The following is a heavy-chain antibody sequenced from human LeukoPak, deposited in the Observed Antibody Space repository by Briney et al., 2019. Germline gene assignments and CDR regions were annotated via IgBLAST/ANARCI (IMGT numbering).Heavy chain of an antibody. J-gene: IGHJ4*02. V-gene: IGHV1-2*04. CDR1: GYTFTGYY. Sequence: ASVKVSCKASGYTFTGYYMHWVRQAPGQGLEWMGWINPNSGGTNYAQKFQGWVTMTRDTSISTAYMELSRLRSDDTAVHYCARSMIRGVTYYFDYWGQGTLVTVSS. CDR2: INPNSGGT. CDR3: ARSMIRGVTYYFDY. D-gene: IGHD3-10*01.